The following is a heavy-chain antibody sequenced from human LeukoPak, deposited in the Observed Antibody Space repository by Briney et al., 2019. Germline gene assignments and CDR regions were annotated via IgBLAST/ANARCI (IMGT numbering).Heavy chain of an antibody. J-gene: IGHJ6*02. CDR1: GGSISSSSYY. D-gene: IGHD2-2*01. CDR2: IYYSGST. Sequence: PSETLSLTCTVSGGSISSSSYYWGWIRQPPGKGLEWIGYIYYSGSTNYNPSLKSRVTISVDTSKNQFSLKLSSVTAADTAVYYCARRLCSSTSCYSYGMDVWGQGTTVTVSS. CDR3: ARRLCSSTSCYSYGMDV. V-gene: IGHV4-61*05.